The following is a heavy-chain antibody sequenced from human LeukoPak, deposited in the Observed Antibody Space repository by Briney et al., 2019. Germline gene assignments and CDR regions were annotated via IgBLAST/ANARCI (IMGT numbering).Heavy chain of an antibody. CDR1: GYTLTGYY. CDR3: ARAPSTNWNYPHYYYCYGMDV. CDR2: INPNSGGT. J-gene: IGHJ6*02. Sequence: ASVKVSCKASGYTLTGYYMHWVRQAPGQGLEWMGWINPNSGGTNYAQKFQGWVTMTRDTSISTAYMELSRLRSDDTAVYYCARAPSTNWNYPHYYYCYGMDVWGQGTTVTVSS. D-gene: IGHD1-7*01. V-gene: IGHV1-2*04.